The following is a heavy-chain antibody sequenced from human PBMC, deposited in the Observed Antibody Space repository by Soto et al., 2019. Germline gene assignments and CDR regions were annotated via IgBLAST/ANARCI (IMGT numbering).Heavy chain of an antibody. CDR1: GYSFTSYC. CDR3: ARLNVVFSFGNTSSGMDV. J-gene: IGHJ6*02. D-gene: IGHD3-3*01. CDR2: IDPSDSYT. V-gene: IGHV5-10-1*01. Sequence: GEALKISCEGSGYSFTSYCISWVRQMAGKGLEWMGRIDPSDSYTNYSPSFQGHVTISADKSISTAYLQWSSLKASDTAMYYCARLNVVFSFGNTSSGMDVWGQGTTDTVSS.